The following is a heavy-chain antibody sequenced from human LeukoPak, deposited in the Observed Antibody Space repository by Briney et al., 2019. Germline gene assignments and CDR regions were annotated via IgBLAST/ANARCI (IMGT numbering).Heavy chain of an antibody. D-gene: IGHD5-12*01. CDR3: ARRAEIFSGYDLLDY. CDR1: GFTVSNNY. CDR2: IHTGGST. V-gene: IGHV3-66*01. Sequence: GGSLRLSCAASGFTVSNNYMSWVRQAPGKGLEWVSVIHTGGSTYYADSVKGRFTISRDNSKNTLYLQMNRLRAEDTAVYYCARRAEIFSGYDLLDYWGQGTLVTVSS. J-gene: IGHJ4*02.